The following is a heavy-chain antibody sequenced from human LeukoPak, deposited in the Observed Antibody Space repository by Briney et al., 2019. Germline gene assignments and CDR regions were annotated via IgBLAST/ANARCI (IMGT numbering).Heavy chain of an antibody. D-gene: IGHD3-9*01. J-gene: IGHJ4*02. V-gene: IGHV3-23*01. CDR1: GFIFSNYA. Sequence: GGSLRLSCAASGFIFSNYAMYWVRQAPGKGLEWVSAISGRSDNTYYADSVKGRFTLSRNSSKNTLYLQMNSLRADDAAVYYCAKWGDYDVLTGYYVSDFWGQGTLVTVSS. CDR2: ISGRSDNT. CDR3: AKWGDYDVLTGYYVSDF.